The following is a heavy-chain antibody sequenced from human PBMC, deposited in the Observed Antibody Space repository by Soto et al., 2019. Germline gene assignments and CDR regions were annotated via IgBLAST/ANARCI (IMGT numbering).Heavy chain of an antibody. CDR1: GYTFTRSG. D-gene: IGHD5-12*01. Sequence: QVQLVQSGAEVKKPGASVKVSCKASGYTFTRSGISWVRQAPGQGPEWMGWISSYNGDINYAQTFQGRVTMTTDTSTSTAYMERRSLRSDDTAVYYCAREGVAPYYYYGMDVWGQGTPVTVSS. J-gene: IGHJ6*02. CDR3: AREGVAPYYYYGMDV. CDR2: ISSYNGDI. V-gene: IGHV1-18*01.